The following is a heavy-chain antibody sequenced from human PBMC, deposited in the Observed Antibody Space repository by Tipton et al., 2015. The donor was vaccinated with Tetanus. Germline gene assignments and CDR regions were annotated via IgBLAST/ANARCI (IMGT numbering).Heavy chain of an antibody. Sequence: TLSLTCAFYGGAFSYSSLDLGRPPPGKGVEGIGEISHRGRTNYNPSLKRRVTISVDTSKNQISPRLKPVTAADTAVYYCARAGETPLWGAFNSWGQGALVTVSS. CDR1: GGAFSYSS. V-gene: IGHV4-34*01. D-gene: IGHD3-16*01. CDR2: ISHRGRT. J-gene: IGHJ4*02. CDR3: ARAGETPLWGAFNS.